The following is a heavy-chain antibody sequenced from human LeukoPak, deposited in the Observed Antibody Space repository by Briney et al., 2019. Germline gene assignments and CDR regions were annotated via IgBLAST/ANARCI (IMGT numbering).Heavy chain of an antibody. D-gene: IGHD1-26*01. CDR3: ARAVSGSYRRLPRYFDL. Sequence: GGSLRLSCAASGFTFSSYGMHWVRQAPGKGLEWVAVIWYDGSNKYYADSVKGRFTISRDNSKNTLYLQMNSLRAEDTAVYYCARAVSGSYRRLPRYFDLWGRGTLVTVSS. V-gene: IGHV3-33*01. J-gene: IGHJ2*01. CDR1: GFTFSSYG. CDR2: IWYDGSNK.